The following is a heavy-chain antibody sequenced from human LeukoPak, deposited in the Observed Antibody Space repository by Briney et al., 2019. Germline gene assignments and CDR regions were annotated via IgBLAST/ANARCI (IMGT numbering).Heavy chain of an antibody. D-gene: IGHD1-26*01. Sequence: KFQGRVTITRDTSASTAYMELSSLRSEDTAVYYCARRGSYYEFDYWGQGTLVTVSS. CDR3: ARRGSYYEFDY. J-gene: IGHJ4*02. V-gene: IGHV1-3*01.